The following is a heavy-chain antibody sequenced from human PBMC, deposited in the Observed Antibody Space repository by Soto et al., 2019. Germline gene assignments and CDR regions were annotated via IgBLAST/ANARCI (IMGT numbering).Heavy chain of an antibody. Sequence: GESLKISCKGSGYSFTSYWIGWVRQMPGKGLEWMGIIYPGDSDTRYSPSFQGQVTISADKSISTAYLQWSSLKASDTAMYYCARGGDIVVVVAATRGAFDIWGQGTMVTVSS. D-gene: IGHD2-15*01. J-gene: IGHJ3*02. CDR3: ARGGDIVVVVAATRGAFDI. CDR1: GYSFTSYW. V-gene: IGHV5-51*01. CDR2: IYPGDSDT.